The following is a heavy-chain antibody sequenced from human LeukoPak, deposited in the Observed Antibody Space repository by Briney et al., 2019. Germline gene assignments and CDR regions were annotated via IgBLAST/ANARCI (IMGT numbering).Heavy chain of an antibody. CDR2: ISYDGGND. CDR3: AKDPTIFGVVIISGRVY. CDR1: GFTFRSYG. V-gene: IGHV3-33*06. Sequence: GGSLRLSCAASGFTFRSYGMYWVRRTPGKGLEWVAIISYDGGNDYYADSVKGRFTISRDNSENTLFLEMNSLRAEDTAVYYCAKDPTIFGVVIISGRVYWGQGTLVTVSS. J-gene: IGHJ4*02. D-gene: IGHD3-3*01.